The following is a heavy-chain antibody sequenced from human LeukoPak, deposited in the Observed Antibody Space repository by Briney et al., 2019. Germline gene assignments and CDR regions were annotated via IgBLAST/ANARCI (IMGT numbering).Heavy chain of an antibody. V-gene: IGHV3-21*01. CDR3: ARGVGLGGWFDP. Sequence: GGCLRLSCAASGFTFSSYSMNWVRQAPGKGLEWVSSISSSSRHIYYADSMKGRFTISRDNAKNSVYLQVNGLRAEDTAVYYCARGVGLGGWFDPWGQGTLVTVSS. CDR2: ISSSSRHI. CDR1: GFTFSSYS. J-gene: IGHJ5*02. D-gene: IGHD3-16*01.